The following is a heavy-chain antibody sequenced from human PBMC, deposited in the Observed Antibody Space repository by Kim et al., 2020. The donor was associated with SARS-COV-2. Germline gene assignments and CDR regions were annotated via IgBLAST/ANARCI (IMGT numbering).Heavy chain of an antibody. Sequence: ASVKVSCKASGYTFTSYVMNWVRQAPGQGLEWMGWINTNTGNPTYAQGFTGRFVFSLDTSVSTAYLQISSLKAEDTAVYYCARDEGSGWTPGWFDPWGQGTLVTVSS. CDR2: INTNTGNP. J-gene: IGHJ5*02. V-gene: IGHV7-4-1*02. CDR3: ARDEGSGWTPGWFDP. D-gene: IGHD6-19*01. CDR1: GYTFTSYV.